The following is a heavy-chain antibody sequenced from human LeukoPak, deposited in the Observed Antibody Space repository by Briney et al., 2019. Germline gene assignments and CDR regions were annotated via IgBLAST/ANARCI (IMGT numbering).Heavy chain of an antibody. CDR1: GYTFTGYY. V-gene: IGHV1-2*02. Sequence: ASGKVSCKASGYTFTGYYMHCVRQAPGQGLEWMGWINPNSGGTNYAQKFQGRVTMTRDTSISTAYMELSRLRSDDTAVYYCASLAAAGTGEGFLDYWGQGTLVTVSS. CDR3: ASLAAAGTGEGFLDY. CDR2: INPNSGGT. J-gene: IGHJ4*02. D-gene: IGHD6-13*01.